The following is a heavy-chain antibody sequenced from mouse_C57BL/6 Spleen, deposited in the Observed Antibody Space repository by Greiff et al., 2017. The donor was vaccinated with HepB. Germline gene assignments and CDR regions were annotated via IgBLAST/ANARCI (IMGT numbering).Heavy chain of an antibody. J-gene: IGHJ1*03. Sequence: VQLKQSGAELVRPGASVKLSCTASGFNIKDDYMHWVKQRPEQGLEWIGWIDPENGDTEYASKFQGKATITADTSSNTAYLQLSSLTSEDTAVYYCTGGLRRRWYFDVWGTGTTVTVSS. CDR2: IDPENGDT. V-gene: IGHV14-4*01. D-gene: IGHD2-4*01. CDR3: TGGLRRRWYFDV. CDR1: GFNIKDDY.